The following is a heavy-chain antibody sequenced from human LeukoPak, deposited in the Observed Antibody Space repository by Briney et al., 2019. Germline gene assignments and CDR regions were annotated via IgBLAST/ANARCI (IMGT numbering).Heavy chain of an antibody. D-gene: IGHD3-10*01. V-gene: IGHV3-48*01. CDR3: ARDRGVLY. CDR2: ISSSSSTI. CDR1: GFTFSSYS. Sequence: GGSLRLSCAASGFTFSSYSMNWVRQAPGKGLEWVSYISSSSSTIYYADSVKGRFAISRDNAKNSLYLQMNSLRAEDTAVYYCARDRGVLYWGQGTLVTVSS. J-gene: IGHJ4*02.